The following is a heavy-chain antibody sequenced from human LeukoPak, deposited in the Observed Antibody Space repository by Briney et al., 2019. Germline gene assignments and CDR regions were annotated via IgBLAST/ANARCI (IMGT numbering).Heavy chain of an antibody. Sequence: SQTLSLTCTVSSGSISSGGYYWSWIRQHPGKGLEWIGYIYYSGSTYYNPSLKSRVTISVDTSKNQFSLKLSSVTAADTAVYYCARDGSGLGPGYWFDPWGQGTLVTVSS. V-gene: IGHV4-31*03. J-gene: IGHJ5*02. D-gene: IGHD3-10*01. CDR2: IYYSGST. CDR3: ARDGSGLGPGYWFDP. CDR1: SGSISSGGYY.